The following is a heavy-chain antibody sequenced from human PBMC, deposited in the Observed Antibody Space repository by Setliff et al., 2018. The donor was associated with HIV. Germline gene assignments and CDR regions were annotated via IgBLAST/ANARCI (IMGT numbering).Heavy chain of an antibody. D-gene: IGHD1-26*01. Sequence: SETLSLTCTVSGGSISSYYWNWIRQPPGKGLEWIGYIYYSGSTNYNPSLKSRVTISVDTSKNQFSLKLTSVTAADTAVYYCARNIEWEPDAFDIWGQGTMVTVSS. CDR3: ARNIEWEPDAFDI. CDR2: IYYSGST. CDR1: GGSISSYY. V-gene: IGHV4-59*01. J-gene: IGHJ3*02.